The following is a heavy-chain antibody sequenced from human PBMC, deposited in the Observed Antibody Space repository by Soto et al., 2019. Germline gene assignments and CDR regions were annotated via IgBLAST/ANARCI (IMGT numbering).Heavy chain of an antibody. Sequence: GGSLRLSCAASGFTVCNNYMSWVRQAPCKLLQWVSFIYRAGSTYNADSVKCRFTNSRDNSNNTLYHQMTSLRAEDTAVYYCAKALPPGWEIRGGYFDYWGQGTLVTVSS. CDR2: IYRAGST. D-gene: IGHD3-10*01. J-gene: IGHJ4*02. V-gene: IGHV3-53*01. CDR3: AKALPPGWEIRGGYFDY. CDR1: GFTVCNNY.